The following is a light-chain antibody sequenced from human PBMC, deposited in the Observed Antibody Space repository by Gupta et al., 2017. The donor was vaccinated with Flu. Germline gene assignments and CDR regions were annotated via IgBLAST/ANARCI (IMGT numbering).Light chain of an antibody. V-gene: IGLV2-14*01. CDR2: EVS. CDR1: SSDVGGYYY. Sequence: VLPQPASVAGSPGPPITIAFTGTSSDVGGYYYVSWYQHHPGKAPKLIIYEVSNRPSGVADRFSGSKAGTTASLNITWLQAEEEADYFCSSQKANTTPFVFGTGTKVTVL. CDR3: SSQKANTTPFV. J-gene: IGLJ1*01.